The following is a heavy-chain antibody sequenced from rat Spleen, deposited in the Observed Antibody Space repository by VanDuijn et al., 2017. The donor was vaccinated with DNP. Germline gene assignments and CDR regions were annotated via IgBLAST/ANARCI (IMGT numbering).Heavy chain of an antibody. V-gene: IGHV5-27*01. CDR3: AKVRTTGIPGFAY. CDR2: INTDGGST. CDR1: GFTFSDYY. Sequence: EVQLVESGGGLVQPGRSLKLSCAASGFTFSDYYMAWVRQAPTKGLEWVAYINTDGGSTYYPDSVKGRFTISRDNAENTVYLQMNSLRSEDTATYYCAKVRTTGIPGFAYWGQGTLVTVSS. J-gene: IGHJ3*01. D-gene: IGHD1-9*01.